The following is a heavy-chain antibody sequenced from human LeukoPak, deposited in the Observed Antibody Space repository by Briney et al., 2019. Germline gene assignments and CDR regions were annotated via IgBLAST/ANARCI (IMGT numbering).Heavy chain of an antibody. V-gene: IGHV4-39*07. CDR1: GGSISSSSYY. J-gene: IGHJ4*02. D-gene: IGHD6-13*01. Sequence: SETLSLTCTVSGGSISSSSYYWGWIRQPPGKGLEWIGSIYYSGSTYYNPSLKSRATISVDTSKNQFSLKLSSVTAADTAVYYCARDRAYSSSWYVRDYWGQGTLVTVSS. CDR3: ARDRAYSSSWYVRDY. CDR2: IYYSGST.